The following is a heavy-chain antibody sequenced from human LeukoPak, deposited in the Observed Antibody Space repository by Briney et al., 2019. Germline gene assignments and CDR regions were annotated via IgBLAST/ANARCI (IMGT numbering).Heavy chain of an antibody. V-gene: IGHV3-21*01. D-gene: IGHD3-3*01. J-gene: IGHJ4*02. CDR2: ISSSSSYI. CDR1: GFTFSSYS. CDR3: ARDPTIFGVVRVFDY. Sequence: GSLRLSCAASGFTFSSYSMNWVRQAPGKGLEWVSSISSSSSYIYYADSVKGRFTISRDNAKNSLYLQMNSLRAEDTAVYYCARDPTIFGVVRVFDYWGQGTLVTVSS.